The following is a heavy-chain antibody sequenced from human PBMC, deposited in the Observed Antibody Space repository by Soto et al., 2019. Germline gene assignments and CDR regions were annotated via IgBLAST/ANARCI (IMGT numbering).Heavy chain of an antibody. V-gene: IGHV2-70*13. CDR2: IDWADDK. J-gene: IGHJ4*02. CDR3: ARSLSVAASSGFDF. Sequence: SGPTLVNPTETLTLTCTFSGFSVNTGGICVSWIRQPPGKALEWLGLIDWADDKDYRTSLKTRLTISKDSSKNQVVLTMTNMDPVDTATYYCARSLSVAASSGFDFWGQGILVTVSS. CDR1: GFSVNTGGIC. D-gene: IGHD2-15*01.